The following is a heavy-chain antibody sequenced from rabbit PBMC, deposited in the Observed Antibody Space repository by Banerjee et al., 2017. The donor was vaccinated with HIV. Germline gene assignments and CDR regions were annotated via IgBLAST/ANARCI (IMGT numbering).Heavy chain of an antibody. V-gene: IGHV1S40*01. Sequence: QSLEESGGDLVKPGASLKLSCKASGFDFSSNAMCWVRQAPGKGLEWIACIYAGSSGNTYYASWAKGRFTISKTSSTTVTLRMTSLTAADTATYFCARDGDAAGYAGPFNLWGPGTLVTVS. D-gene: IGHD4-2*01. CDR3: ARDGDAAGYAGPFNL. CDR2: IYAGSSGNT. J-gene: IGHJ4*01. CDR1: GFDFSSNA.